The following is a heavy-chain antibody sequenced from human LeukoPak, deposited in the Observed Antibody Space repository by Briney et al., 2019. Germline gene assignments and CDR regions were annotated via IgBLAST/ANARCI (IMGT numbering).Heavy chain of an antibody. J-gene: IGHJ6*02. V-gene: IGHV3-43*02. CDR2: ISGDGGST. Sequence: GGSLRLSCAASGFTFDDYAMHWVRQAPGKGLEWVSLISGDGGSTYYADSEKGRFTISRDNSKNSLYLQMNSLRTEDTALYYCAKNILYDILTGYYPSYGMDVWGQGTTVTVSS. CDR1: GFTFDDYA. CDR3: AKNILYDILTGYYPSYGMDV. D-gene: IGHD3-9*01.